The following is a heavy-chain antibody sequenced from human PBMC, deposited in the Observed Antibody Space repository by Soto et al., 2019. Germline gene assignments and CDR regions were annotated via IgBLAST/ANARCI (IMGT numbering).Heavy chain of an antibody. D-gene: IGHD1-7*01. CDR1: GFTFDDYA. J-gene: IGHJ2*01. Sequence: EVQLVESGGGLVQPGRSLRLSCAASGFTFDDYAMHWVRQAPGKGLEWVSGISWNRGSIGYADSVKGRFTISRDNAKNSLYLQMNSLRAEDTALYYCARSGITGTTKYFDLWGRGTLVTVSS. V-gene: IGHV3-9*01. CDR3: ARSGITGTTKYFDL. CDR2: ISWNRGSI.